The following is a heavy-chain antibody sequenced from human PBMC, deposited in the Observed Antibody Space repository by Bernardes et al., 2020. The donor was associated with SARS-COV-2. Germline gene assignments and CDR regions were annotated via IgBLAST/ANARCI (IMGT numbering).Heavy chain of an antibody. V-gene: IGHV3-7*01. J-gene: IGHJ4*02. D-gene: IGHD6-19*01. Sequence: GGSLRLSCAASGFIFSTYWMSWVRQAPGKGLEWVATIKQDGYEKHYVDSVKGRFTLSRDNAKKSLYLQMNSLRAEDTAVYYCARVGYSSGLNYWGQGTRVTVSS. CDR1: GFIFSTYW. CDR3: ARVGYSSGLNY. CDR2: IKQDGYEK.